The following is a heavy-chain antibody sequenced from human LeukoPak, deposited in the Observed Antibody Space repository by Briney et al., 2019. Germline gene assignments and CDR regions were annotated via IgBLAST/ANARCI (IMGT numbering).Heavy chain of an antibody. J-gene: IGHJ5*02. V-gene: IGHV4-34*01. CDR3: ARVLRIAAAGQGWFDP. CDR1: GGSFSGYY. D-gene: IGHD6-13*01. Sequence: SETLSLTCAVYGGSFSGYYWSWIRQPPGKGLDWIGEINHSGSTNYNPSLKSRVTISVDTSKNQFSLKVSSVTAADTAAYYCARVLRIAAAGQGWFDPWGQGTLVTVSS. CDR2: INHSGST.